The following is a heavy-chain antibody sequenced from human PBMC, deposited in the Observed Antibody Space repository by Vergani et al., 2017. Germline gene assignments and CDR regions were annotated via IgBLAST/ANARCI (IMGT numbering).Heavy chain of an antibody. CDR1: GGSISSYY. Sequence: QVQLQESGPGLVKPSETLSLTCTVSGGSISSYYWSWIRQPPGKGLEWIGYIYYSGSTNYNPSLKSRVTISVDTSKKQFPLKLSSVTAADTAVYYCARTDTAMAIDYWGQGTLVTVSS. CDR3: ARTDTAMAIDY. J-gene: IGHJ4*02. V-gene: IGHV4-59*01. D-gene: IGHD5-18*01. CDR2: IYYSGST.